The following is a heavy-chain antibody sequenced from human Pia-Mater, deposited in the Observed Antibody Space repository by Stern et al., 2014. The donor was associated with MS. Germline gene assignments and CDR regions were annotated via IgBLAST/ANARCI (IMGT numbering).Heavy chain of an antibody. J-gene: IGHJ4*02. V-gene: IGHV7-4-1*02. CDR1: GYTFTHYG. CDR3: ARLRVGNITRDY. D-gene: IGHD1-26*01. CDR2: INTNAGIP. Sequence: VQLVASGSELKKPGASVKVSCKASGYTFTHYGINWVRQAPGQGLEWMGWINTNAGIPTYAQAFTGRFVFSFDASVSTAYLHISSLKADDTAIYYCARLRVGNITRDYWGPGTLVTVSS.